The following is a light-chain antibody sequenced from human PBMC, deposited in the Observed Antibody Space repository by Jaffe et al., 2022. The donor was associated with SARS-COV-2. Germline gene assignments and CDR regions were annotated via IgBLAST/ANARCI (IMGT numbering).Light chain of an antibody. CDR2: SDR. Sequence: QSVLTQPPSASGTPGQRVIIPCSGSTSNIGTNVVNWYQQLPGAAPRLLIFSDRQRPSGVPDRFSASKSGTSASLAVSGLHSEDEGDYYCAAWDDTLNALLFGGGTKVTVL. J-gene: IGLJ3*02. V-gene: IGLV1-44*01. CDR1: TSNIGTNV. CDR3: AAWDDTLNALL.